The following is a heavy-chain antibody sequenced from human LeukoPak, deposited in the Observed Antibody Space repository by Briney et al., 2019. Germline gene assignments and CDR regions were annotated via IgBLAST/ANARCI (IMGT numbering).Heavy chain of an antibody. CDR1: GYTFTGYY. V-gene: IGHV1-2*02. CDR3: ARALHGDHSGSYYFDY. J-gene: IGHJ4*02. CDR2: INPNSGGT. Sequence: ASVKVSCKASGYTFTGYYMHWVRQAPGQGLEWMGWINPNSGGTNYAQKFQGRVTMTRDTSISTAYMELSRLRSDDTAVYYCARALHGDHSGSYYFDYWGQGTLVTVSS. D-gene: IGHD1-26*01.